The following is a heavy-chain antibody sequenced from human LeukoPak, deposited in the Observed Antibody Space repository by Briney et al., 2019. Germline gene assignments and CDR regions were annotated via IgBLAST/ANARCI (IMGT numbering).Heavy chain of an antibody. Sequence: GGSLRLSCAASGFTFSSYEMNWVRQAPGKGLEWVSYISSSGSTIYYADSVKGRFTISRDNAKNSLYLQMNSLRVEDTAFYYCARDDLLHRNWFDPWGQGTLVTVSS. V-gene: IGHV3-48*03. CDR1: GFTFSSYE. J-gene: IGHJ5*02. CDR2: ISSSGSTI. D-gene: IGHD3-22*01. CDR3: ARDDLLHRNWFDP.